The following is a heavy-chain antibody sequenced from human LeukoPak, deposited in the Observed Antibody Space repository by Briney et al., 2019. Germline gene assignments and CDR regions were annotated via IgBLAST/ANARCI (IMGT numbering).Heavy chain of an antibody. Sequence: PSETLSLTCGVSGGSISNTNWWSWVRQPPGQGLEWIGEISPTGLTHYNPSLKSRVTISVDTSKNQFSLKLSSVTAADTAVYYCARGGEYGSGSYYKYWGQGTLVTVSS. V-gene: IGHV4-4*02. J-gene: IGHJ4*02. D-gene: IGHD3-10*01. CDR3: ARGGEYGSGSYYKY. CDR1: GGSISNTNW. CDR2: ISPTGLT.